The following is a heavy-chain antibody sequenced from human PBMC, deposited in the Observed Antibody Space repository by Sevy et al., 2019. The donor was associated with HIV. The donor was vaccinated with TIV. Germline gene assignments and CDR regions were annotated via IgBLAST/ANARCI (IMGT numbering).Heavy chain of an antibody. V-gene: IGHV4-59*01. CDR3: ARDPTAAAPQGNSYYSGMYV. J-gene: IGHJ6*02. D-gene: IGHD6-13*01. Sequence: SETLSLTCTVSGGSISSYYWSWIRQPPGKGLEWIGYIYYSGSTNYNPSLKSRVTISVDTSKNQFSLKLSSVTAADTAVYYCARDPTAAAPQGNSYYSGMYVWGQGTTVTVSS. CDR2: IYYSGST. CDR1: GGSISSYY.